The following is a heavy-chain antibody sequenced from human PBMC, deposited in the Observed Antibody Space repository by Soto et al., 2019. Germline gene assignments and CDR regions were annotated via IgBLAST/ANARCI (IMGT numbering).Heavy chain of an antibody. Sequence: GSLRLSCAASGFTFSGYWMYWVRQSPGKGLVWVSRIDGDGTSTGYADSVKGRFTISRDNAKNTLYLQMNSLRAEDTAVYYCARDPRNLGLDPWGLGTLVTVSS. D-gene: IGHD4-4*01. CDR3: ARDPRNLGLDP. CDR1: GFTFSGYW. J-gene: IGHJ5*02. V-gene: IGHV3-74*01. CDR2: IDGDGTST.